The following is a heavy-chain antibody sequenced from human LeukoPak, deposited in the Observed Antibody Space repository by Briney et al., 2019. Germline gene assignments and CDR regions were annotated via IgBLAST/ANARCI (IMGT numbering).Heavy chain of an antibody. CDR1: GFTFSSYS. Sequence: KAGGSLRLSCAASGFTFSSYSMNWVRQAPGKGLEWVSSISSSSSYIYYADSVKGRFTISRDNAKNSLYLQMNSLRAEDTAVYYCARDPWAVACTMSYWGQGTLVTVSS. V-gene: IGHV3-21*01. J-gene: IGHJ4*02. CDR2: ISSSSSYI. CDR3: ARDPWAVACTMSY. D-gene: IGHD6-19*01.